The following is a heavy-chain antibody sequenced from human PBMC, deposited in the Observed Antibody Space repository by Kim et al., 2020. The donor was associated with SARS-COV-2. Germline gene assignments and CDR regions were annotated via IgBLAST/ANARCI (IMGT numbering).Heavy chain of an antibody. D-gene: IGHD3-10*01. Sequence: SETLSLTCAVYGGSFSGYYWSWIRQPPGKGLEWIGEINHSGSTNYNPSLKSRVTISVDTSKNQFSLKLSSVTAADTAVYYCARGGMVRGVIITAFRTWYYYGMDVWGQGTTVTVSS. CDR3: ARGGMVRGVIITAFRTWYYYGMDV. CDR1: GGSFSGYY. J-gene: IGHJ6*02. CDR2: INHSGST. V-gene: IGHV4-34*01.